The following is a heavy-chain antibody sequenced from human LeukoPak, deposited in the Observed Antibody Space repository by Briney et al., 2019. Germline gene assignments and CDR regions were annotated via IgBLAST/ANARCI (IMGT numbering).Heavy chain of an antibody. V-gene: IGHV3-9*01. D-gene: IGHD6-13*01. J-gene: IGHJ4*02. CDR1: GFTFNDYA. CDR2: ISWNSGSI. Sequence: GGSLRLSCAASGFTFNDYAMHWVRQAPGKGLEWVSVISWNSGSIGYADSVKGRFTISRDNAKNSLYLQMNSLRPEDTALYYCTKGRSPTDSRGGYFDYWGQGTLVTVSS. CDR3: TKGRSPTDSRGGYFDY.